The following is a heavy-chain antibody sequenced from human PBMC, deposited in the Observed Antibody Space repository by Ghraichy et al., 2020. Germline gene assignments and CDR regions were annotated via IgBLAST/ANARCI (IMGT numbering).Heavy chain of an antibody. J-gene: IGHJ1*01. D-gene: IGHD3-3*01. CDR2: INPSGGST. V-gene: IGHV1-46*03. Sequence: ASVKVSCKASGYTFTSYFMHWVRQAPGQGLEWMGIINPSGGSTSYAQKFQGRVTMTRDTSTSTVYMELSSLRSEDTAVYYCARVPYDFWSGSEPPDWGQGTLVTVSS. CDR3: ARVPYDFWSGSEPPD. CDR1: GYTFTSYF.